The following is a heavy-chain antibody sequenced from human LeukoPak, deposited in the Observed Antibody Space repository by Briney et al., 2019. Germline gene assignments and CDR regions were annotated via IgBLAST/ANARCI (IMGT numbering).Heavy chain of an antibody. CDR3: AKIDYYYDSSGHPGDAFDI. CDR1: GFTFSSYD. J-gene: IGHJ3*02. V-gene: IGHV3-23*01. Sequence: GGSLRLSCAASGFTFSSYDMSWVRQAPGKGLEWVSAISGSGGSTYYADYVKGRFTISRDNSKNTLYLEMNSLRAEDTAVYYCAKIDYYYDSSGHPGDAFDIWGQGTMVIVSS. D-gene: IGHD3-22*01. CDR2: ISGSGGST.